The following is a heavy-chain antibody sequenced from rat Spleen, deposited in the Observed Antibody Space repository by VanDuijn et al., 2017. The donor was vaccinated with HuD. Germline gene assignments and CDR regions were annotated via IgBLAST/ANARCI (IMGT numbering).Heavy chain of an antibody. D-gene: IGHD1-6*01. J-gene: IGHJ2*01. CDR3: ARGGFFRY. CDR1: GFTFSIYG. V-gene: IGHV5S13*01. CDR2: INTSGGTT. Sequence: EVQLVDHGGGLVQPGRSLKLSCAPSGFTFSIYGLAWVRQAPTKGLEWVATINTSGGTTYYPDSVKDRFTISRDNAQNILYLQMNSLRSEETATYYCARGGFFRYWGQGVMVTVSS.